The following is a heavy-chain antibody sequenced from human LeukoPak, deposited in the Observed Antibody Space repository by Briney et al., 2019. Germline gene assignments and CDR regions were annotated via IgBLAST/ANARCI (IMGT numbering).Heavy chain of an antibody. J-gene: IGHJ3*02. Sequence: SQTLSLTCAVSGGSISSGGYSWSWIRQPPGKGLEWIGYIYHSGSTYYNPSLKGRVTISVDRSKNQFSLKLSSVTAADTAVYYCARSYCSGGSCYNAFDIWGQGTMVTVSS. D-gene: IGHD2-15*01. CDR2: IYHSGST. CDR1: GGSISSGGYS. CDR3: ARSYCSGGSCYNAFDI. V-gene: IGHV4-30-2*01.